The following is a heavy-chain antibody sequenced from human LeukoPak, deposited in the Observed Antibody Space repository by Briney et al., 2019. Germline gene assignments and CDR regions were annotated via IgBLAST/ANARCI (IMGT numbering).Heavy chain of an antibody. V-gene: IGHV3-21*01. CDR2: ISSSSSYI. CDR3: ARARDYYDSSGRPFDP. J-gene: IGHJ5*02. Sequence: GGSLRLSCAASRFTFSSYSNNLGRPAPGEGPELVSSISSSSSYIYYADSVKGRFTISRDNAKNSLYLQMNSLRAEDTAVYYCARARDYYDSSGRPFDPWGQGTLVTVSS. D-gene: IGHD3-22*01. CDR1: RFTFSSYS.